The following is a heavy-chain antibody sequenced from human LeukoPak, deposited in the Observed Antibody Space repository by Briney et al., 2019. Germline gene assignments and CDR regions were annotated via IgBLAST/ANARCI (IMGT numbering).Heavy chain of an antibody. D-gene: IGHD1-1*01. CDR1: GYTFTGYY. Sequence: AASVKVSCNASGYTFTGYYMHWVRQAPGQGLEWMGWINPNSGGTNYAQKLQGWVTMTRDTSISTAYMELSRLRSDDTAVYYCARVAQTGTTGFDYWGQGTLVTVSS. CDR2: INPNSGGT. V-gene: IGHV1-2*04. CDR3: ARVAQTGTTGFDY. J-gene: IGHJ4*02.